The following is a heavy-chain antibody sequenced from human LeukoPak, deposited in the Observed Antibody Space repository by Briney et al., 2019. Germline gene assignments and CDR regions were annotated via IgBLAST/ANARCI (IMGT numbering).Heavy chain of an antibody. J-gene: IGHJ5*02. D-gene: IGHD2-2*02. V-gene: IGHV3-66*01. CDR2: IYNAGTT. CDR3: ARDSFHTS. CDR1: GFTVNNHY. Sequence: GGSLRLSCVVSGFTVNNHYMNWVRQAPGKGLEWLSIIYNAGTTYYADSVRGRFTISRDNSKNTIYLQMNSLRAEDTAVYFCARDSFHTSWGQGALVTVSS.